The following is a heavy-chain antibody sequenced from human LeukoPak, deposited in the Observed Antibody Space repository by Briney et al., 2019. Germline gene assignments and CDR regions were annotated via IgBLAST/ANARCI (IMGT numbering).Heavy chain of an antibody. V-gene: IGHV3-53*01. D-gene: IGHD4-23*01. Sequence: GSLRPSCVVFGFTVSSNLLSLVRPAPGEGLGGVSLSYSGGSTYYADSVKGRFTISRDNSKNTLYLQMNSLRAEDTAVYYCARRAGGYSHPYDYWGQGTLVTVSS. CDR2: SYSGGST. CDR1: GFTVSSNL. CDR3: ARRAGGYSHPYDY. J-gene: IGHJ4*02.